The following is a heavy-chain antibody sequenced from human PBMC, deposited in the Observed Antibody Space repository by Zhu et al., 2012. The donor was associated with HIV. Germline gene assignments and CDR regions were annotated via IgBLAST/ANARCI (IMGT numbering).Heavy chain of an antibody. D-gene: IGHD3-22*01. Sequence: EVQLVESGGVVVQPGGSLRLSCAASGFTFDDYTMHWVRQAPGKGLEWVSLISWDGGSTYYADSVKGRFTISRDNGKNSLYLQMNSLRTEDTALYYCAKGYYYDSSGYFLDYWGQGTLVTVSS. CDR3: AKGYYYDSSGYFLDY. CDR2: ISWDGGST. J-gene: IGHJ4*02. V-gene: IGHV3-43*01. CDR1: GFTFDDYT.